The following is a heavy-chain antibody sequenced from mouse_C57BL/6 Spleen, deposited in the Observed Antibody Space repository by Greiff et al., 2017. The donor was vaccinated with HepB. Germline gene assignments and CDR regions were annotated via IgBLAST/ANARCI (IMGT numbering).Heavy chain of an antibody. CDR3: ARQGSISLDY. D-gene: IGHD6-1*01. CDR1: GFTFSSYT. J-gene: IGHJ2*01. CDR2: ISGGGGNT. Sequence: EVKLMESGGGLVKPGGSLKLSCAASGFTFSSYTMSWVRQTPEKRLEWVATISGGGGNTYYPDSVKGRFTISRDNAKNTLYLQMSSLRSEDTALYYCARQGSISLDYWGQGTTLTVSS. V-gene: IGHV5-9*01.